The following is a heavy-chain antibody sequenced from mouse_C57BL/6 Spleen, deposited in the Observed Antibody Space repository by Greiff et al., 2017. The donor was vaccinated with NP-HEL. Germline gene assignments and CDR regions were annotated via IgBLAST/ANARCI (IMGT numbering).Heavy chain of an antibody. CDR3: AAPITTGAAMDY. CDR1: GYTFTSYW. D-gene: IGHD1-1*01. Sequence: QVQLQQPGAELVKPGASVKLSCKASGYTFTSYWMQWVKQRPGQGLEWIGEIDPSDSYTNYNQKFKGKATLTVDTSSSTAYMQLSSLTSEDSAVYYCAAPITTGAAMDYWGQGTSVTVSS. J-gene: IGHJ4*01. V-gene: IGHV1-50*01. CDR2: IDPSDSYT.